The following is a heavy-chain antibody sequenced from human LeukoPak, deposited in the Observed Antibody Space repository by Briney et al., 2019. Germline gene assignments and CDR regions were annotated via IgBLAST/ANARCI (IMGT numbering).Heavy chain of an antibody. J-gene: IGHJ4*02. Sequence: ASVKVSCKASGYTFTSYYMHWVRQAPGQGLEWMGIINPSGGSTSYAQKFQGRVTMTGDTSTSTVYMELSSLRSEDTAVYYCARDLSGTADDYYDSSGYQIPDYWGQGTLVTVSS. D-gene: IGHD3-22*01. V-gene: IGHV1-46*01. CDR1: GYTFTSYY. CDR2: INPSGGST. CDR3: ARDLSGTADDYYDSSGYQIPDY.